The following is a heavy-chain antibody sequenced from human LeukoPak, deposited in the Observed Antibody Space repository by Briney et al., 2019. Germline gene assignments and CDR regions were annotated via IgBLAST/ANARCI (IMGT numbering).Heavy chain of an antibody. V-gene: IGHV3-21*04. Sequence: GGSLRLSCAASGFTFSSYSMNWVRQAPGKGLEWVSSISSSSSYIYYADSVKGRFTISRDNAKNSLYLQMNSLRAEDTAVYYCAKTTEVDYYYYFDYWGQGTLVTVSS. CDR3: AKTTEVDYYYYFDY. D-gene: IGHD3-10*01. J-gene: IGHJ4*02. CDR1: GFTFSSYS. CDR2: ISSSSSYI.